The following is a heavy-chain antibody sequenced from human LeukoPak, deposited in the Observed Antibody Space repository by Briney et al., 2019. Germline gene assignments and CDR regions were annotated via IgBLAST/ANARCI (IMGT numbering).Heavy chain of an antibody. J-gene: IGHJ4*02. CDR3: ARDQGTSGGWPAVGRMGYFDY. Sequence: PGGSLRLSCAASGFIFSSSGMHWVRQTPGKGLEWVGIIWYDGSNKYYVDSVKGRFTISRDNAKNTVYLQMNSLRVEDTAVYYCARDQGTSGGWPAVGRMGYFDYWGQGTLVTVSS. CDR2: IWYDGSNK. V-gene: IGHV3-33*01. CDR1: GFIFSSSG. D-gene: IGHD6-19*01.